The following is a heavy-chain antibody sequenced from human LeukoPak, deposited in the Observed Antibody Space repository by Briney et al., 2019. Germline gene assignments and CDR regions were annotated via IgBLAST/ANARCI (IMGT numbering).Heavy chain of an antibody. D-gene: IGHD3-9*01. CDR2: IYHTGAT. J-gene: IGHJ5*02. CDR1: GYSISSGYY. CDR3: AREAYDVLTSDWFDP. Sequence: SETLSLTCTVSGYSISSGYYWGWIRQPPGKGLEWIGSIYHTGATNYNPSLKSRVTISVDTSKNQFSLKLSSVTAADTAVYYCAREAYDVLTSDWFDPWGQGTLVTVSS. V-gene: IGHV4-38-2*02.